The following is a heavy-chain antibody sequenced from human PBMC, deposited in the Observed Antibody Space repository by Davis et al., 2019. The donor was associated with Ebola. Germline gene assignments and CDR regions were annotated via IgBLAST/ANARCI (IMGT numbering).Heavy chain of an antibody. J-gene: IGHJ4*02. D-gene: IGHD3-10*02. CDR3: ICSQQPFDY. V-gene: IGHV3-73*01. CDR2: FRSKIDGDAT. Sequence: GESLKISCAASGFILSGSSLHWVRQASGKGLEWVGRFRSKIDGDATSYGASVEGRFTISRDDSKNTAYLQMNSLKTEDTAVYYCICSQQPFDYWGQGTLVTVSS. CDR1: GFILSGSS.